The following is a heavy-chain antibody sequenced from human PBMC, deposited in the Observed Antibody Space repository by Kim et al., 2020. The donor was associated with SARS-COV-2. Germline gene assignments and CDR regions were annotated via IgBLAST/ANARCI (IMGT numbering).Heavy chain of an antibody. Sequence: AQKLQGRVTMTTDTSTSTAYMELRSLRSDDTAVYYCARWATQGSLWFDPWGQGTLVTVYS. J-gene: IGHJ5*02. D-gene: IGHD5-12*01. CDR3: ARWATQGSLWFDP. V-gene: IGHV1-18*01.